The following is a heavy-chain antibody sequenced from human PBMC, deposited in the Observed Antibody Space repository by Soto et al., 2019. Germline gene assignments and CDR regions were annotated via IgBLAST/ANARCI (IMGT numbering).Heavy chain of an antibody. J-gene: IGHJ2*01. Sequence: PSETLSLTCTVSGGSISSGGYYWSWIRQHPGKGLEWIGYIYYSGSTYYNPSLKSRVTISVDTSKNQFSLKLSSVTAADTAVYYCARDVASSSWYNHWYFALWVRGTLVTVSS. CDR1: GGSISSGGYY. CDR3: ARDVASSSWYNHWYFAL. CDR2: IYYSGST. V-gene: IGHV4-31*03. D-gene: IGHD6-13*01.